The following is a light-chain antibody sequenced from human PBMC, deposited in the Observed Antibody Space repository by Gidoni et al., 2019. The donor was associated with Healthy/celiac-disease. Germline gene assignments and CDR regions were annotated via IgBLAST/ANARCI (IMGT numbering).Light chain of an antibody. CDR1: QSISSW. CDR2: KAS. Sequence: DIQMPQSPSTLSASVGDRVTITCRASQSISSWLAWYQQKPGKAPKLLIYKASSLESGVPSRFSGSGSGTEFTLTISSLQPDDFATYYCQQYNSYPVFXXXTKLEIK. J-gene: IGKJ2*01. V-gene: IGKV1-5*03. CDR3: QQYNSYPV.